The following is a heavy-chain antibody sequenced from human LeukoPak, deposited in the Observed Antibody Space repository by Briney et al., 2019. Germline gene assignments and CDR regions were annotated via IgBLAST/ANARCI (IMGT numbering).Heavy chain of an antibody. CDR3: ARAHQGAMFYDS. CDR1: GYPFANNY. J-gene: IGHJ4*02. D-gene: IGHD3-10*02. CDR2: FNPTGGST. V-gene: IGHV1-46*01. Sequence: ASVKVSCKASGYPFANNYIHWVRQAPGQGLEWMGLFNPTGGSTSYGRKFQGRLTMTGDTSTSTVYMELSSLRSDDTAMYYCARAHQGAMFYDSWGQGTLVTVSS.